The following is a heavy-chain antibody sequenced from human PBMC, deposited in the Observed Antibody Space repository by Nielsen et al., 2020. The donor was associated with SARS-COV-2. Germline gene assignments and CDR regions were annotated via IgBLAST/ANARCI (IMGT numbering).Heavy chain of an antibody. CDR3: ARALEGFTVVRGYYYYGVDV. V-gene: IGHV1-18*01. Sequence: ASVKVSCKASGYSFTSYDITWVRQAPGQGLEWMGWISTYNGNTNYAQKFQGRVTMTKGTSPSTAYMELRSLRSDDTAIYYCARALEGFTVVRGYYYYGVDVWGQGATVTVSS. CDR1: GYSFTSYD. CDR2: ISTYNGNT. J-gene: IGHJ6*02. D-gene: IGHD3-10*01.